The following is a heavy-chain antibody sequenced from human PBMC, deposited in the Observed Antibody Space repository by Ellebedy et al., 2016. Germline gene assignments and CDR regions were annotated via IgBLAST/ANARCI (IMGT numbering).Heavy chain of an antibody. CDR1: GFTFPSYA. Sequence: GGSLRLXXAASGFTFPSYAMNWVRQAPGKGLERVSGVSGYGGSTHYADSVKGRFTISRDNSKNTLSLQMNSLRAEDTAVYYCAKEDGGYVFDHWGQGALVTVSS. CDR2: VSGYGGST. D-gene: IGHD5-12*01. V-gene: IGHV3-23*01. CDR3: AKEDGGYVFDH. J-gene: IGHJ4*02.